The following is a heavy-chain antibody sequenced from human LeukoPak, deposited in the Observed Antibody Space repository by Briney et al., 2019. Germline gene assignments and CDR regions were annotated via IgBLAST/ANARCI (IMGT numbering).Heavy chain of an antibody. V-gene: IGHV4-61*08. Sequence: SETLTLTCSVSGGSVSSGDYYWNWIRQPPGKGLEWVGYIYYSGSTNYNPSLKSRLSISVDRSKNQFSLKLKSVIAADTAVYYCAGDNSALDYWGQGTLVTVPS. CDR2: IYYSGST. CDR3: AGDNSALDY. D-gene: IGHD2-21*01. J-gene: IGHJ4*02. CDR1: GGSVSSGDYY.